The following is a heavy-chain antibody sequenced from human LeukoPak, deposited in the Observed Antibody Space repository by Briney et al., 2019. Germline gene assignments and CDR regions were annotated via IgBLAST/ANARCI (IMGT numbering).Heavy chain of an antibody. J-gene: IGHJ6*02. CDR1: GFTFSSYA. CDR2: ISWNSGRI. V-gene: IGHV3-9*01. CDR3: AKDIGGSNVKLVAAPKFGYYFYGMDV. D-gene: IGHD5-12*01. Sequence: PGGSLRLSCAASGFTFSSYAMHWVRQAPGKGLEWVSGISWNSGRIGYADSVKGRFTISRDNAKNSLLLQMSSLRAEDTALYYCAKDIGGSNVKLVAAPKFGYYFYGMDVWGQGTTVTVSS.